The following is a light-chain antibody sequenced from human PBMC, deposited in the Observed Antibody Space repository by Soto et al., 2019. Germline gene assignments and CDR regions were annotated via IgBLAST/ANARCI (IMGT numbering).Light chain of an antibody. Sequence: QSMLTQPPSVSAAPGQKVSISCSGSTSNVGKNYVSWYQQLPGTAPKLVIYDDRTRPSGIPDRFSGSKSGTSATLAITGLQTGDEADYHCGTWDSSLSVWMFGAGTKVTVL. V-gene: IGLV1-51*01. CDR3: GTWDSSLSVWM. CDR2: DDR. CDR1: TSNVGKNY. J-gene: IGLJ3*02.